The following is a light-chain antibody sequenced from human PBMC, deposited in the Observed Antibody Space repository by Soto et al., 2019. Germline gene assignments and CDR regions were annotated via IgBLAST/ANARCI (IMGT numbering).Light chain of an antibody. CDR2: GNN. Sequence: QSALTQPPSVSGAPGQRVTISCTGSSSNIGAGYNVHWYQLFQGTAPKLLIYGNNNRPSGVPDRFSASKSGTSASLAITGLQAADEADYYCQSYDSSMSGSYVLGTGIKVTVL. J-gene: IGLJ1*01. CDR1: SSNIGAGYN. V-gene: IGLV1-40*01. CDR3: QSYDSSMSGSYV.